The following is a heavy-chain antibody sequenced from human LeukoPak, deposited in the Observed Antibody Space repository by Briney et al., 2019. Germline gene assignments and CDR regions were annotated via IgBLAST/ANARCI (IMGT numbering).Heavy chain of an antibody. D-gene: IGHD4-23*01. CDR1: GGSISSGGYY. CDR3: AGEHRTVVTQIYYFDY. V-gene: IGHV4-31*03. Sequence: PSETLSLTCTVSGGSISSGGYYWSWIRQHPGKGLEWIGYIYYSGGTYYNPSLKSRVTISVDASKNQFSLKLSSVTAADTAVYYCAGEHRTVVTQIYYFDYWGQGTLVTVSS. J-gene: IGHJ4*02. CDR2: IYYSGGT.